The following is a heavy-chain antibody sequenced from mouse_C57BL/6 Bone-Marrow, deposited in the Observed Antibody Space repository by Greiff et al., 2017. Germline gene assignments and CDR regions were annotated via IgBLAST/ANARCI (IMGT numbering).Heavy chain of an antibody. J-gene: IGHJ2*01. CDR3: TPTGYCFDY. Sequence: LQQSGAELVRPGASVKLSCTASGFNIKDDYMPWVKQRPEQGLEWIGWIDPENGDTEYASKFQGKATRTADTSSNTAYLQLSSLTSEDTAVYYCTPTGYCFDYWGQGTTLTVSA. D-gene: IGHD4-1*02. CDR2: IDPENGDT. V-gene: IGHV14-4*01. CDR1: GFNIKDDY.